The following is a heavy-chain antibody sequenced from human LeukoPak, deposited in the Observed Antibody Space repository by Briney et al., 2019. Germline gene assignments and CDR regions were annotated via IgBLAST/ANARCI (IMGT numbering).Heavy chain of an antibody. V-gene: IGHV3-7*01. D-gene: IGHD6-13*01. CDR1: GFTFSSYW. CDR3: ARTPYSSSWYGYYYYYMDV. Sequence: GGSLRLSCAASGFTFSSYWMSWVRQAPGKGLEWVANIKRDGSEKYYVDSVKGRFTISRDNAKNSLYLQMNSLRAEDTAVYYCARTPYSSSWYGYYYYYMDVWGKGTTVTVSS. J-gene: IGHJ6*03. CDR2: IKRDGSEK.